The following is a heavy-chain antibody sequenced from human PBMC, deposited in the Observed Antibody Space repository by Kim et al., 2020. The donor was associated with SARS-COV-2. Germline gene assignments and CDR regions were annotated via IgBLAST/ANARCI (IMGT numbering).Heavy chain of an antibody. D-gene: IGHD5-18*01. CDR3: ARRRIQLWLRDWFDP. J-gene: IGHJ5*02. V-gene: IGHV4-34*01. Sequence: PSLKSRVTISVDTSKNQFSLKLSSVTAADTAVYYCARRRIQLWLRDWFDPWGQGTLVTVSS.